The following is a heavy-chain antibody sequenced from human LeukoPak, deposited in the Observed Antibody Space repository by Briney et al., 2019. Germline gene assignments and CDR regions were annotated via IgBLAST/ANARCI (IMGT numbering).Heavy chain of an antibody. CDR3: ARALTMVRGVKGYYFDY. Sequence: SETLSLTCTVSGGSISSGDYYWSWIRQPPGKGLEWIGYIYYSGSTYYNPSLKSRVTISVDTSKNQFSLKLSPVTAADTAVYYCARALTMVRGVKGYYFDYWGQGTLVTVSS. V-gene: IGHV4-30-4*01. D-gene: IGHD3-10*01. CDR2: IYYSGST. J-gene: IGHJ4*02. CDR1: GGSISSGDYY.